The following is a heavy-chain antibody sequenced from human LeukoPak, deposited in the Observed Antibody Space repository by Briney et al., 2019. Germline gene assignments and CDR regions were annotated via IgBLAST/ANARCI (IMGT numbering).Heavy chain of an antibody. V-gene: IGHV3-23*01. J-gene: IGHJ4*02. CDR3: AKVKQLWMYYFDY. CDR2: MSGSGART. D-gene: IGHD5-18*01. CDR1: GFTFRNYG. Sequence: GGSLRLSCAASGFTFRNYGMNWVRQAPGKGLEWVSLMSGSGARTYYADSVKGRFTISRDNSKNTLYLQMNSLRAEDTAVYYCAKVKQLWMYYFDYWGQGTLVTVSS.